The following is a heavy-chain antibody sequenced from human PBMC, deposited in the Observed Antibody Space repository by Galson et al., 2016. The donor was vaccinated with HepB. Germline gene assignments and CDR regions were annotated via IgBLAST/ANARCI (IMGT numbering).Heavy chain of an antibody. D-gene: IGHD2/OR15-2a*01. CDR3: AHAAKYGNPYYFAS. CDR2: IYWDDDK. J-gene: IGHJ4*02. V-gene: IGHV2-5*02. CDR1: GFSLSTSGVS. Sequence: PALVKPTQTLTLTCTFSGFSLSTSGVSVGWIRQPPGKALEWLALIYWDDDKRYSPSLMSRLTLSKDTSKNQVVLTVTNMDSVDTATYFCAHAAKYGNPYYFASWGQGTLVTVSS.